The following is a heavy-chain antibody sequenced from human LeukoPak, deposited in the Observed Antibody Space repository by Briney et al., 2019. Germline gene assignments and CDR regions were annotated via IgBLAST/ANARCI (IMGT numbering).Heavy chain of an antibody. V-gene: IGHV3-9*01. CDR2: ISWNSGSI. CDR1: GFTFDDYA. CDR3: AKALVYAIEGGLDY. Sequence: GGSLRLSCAASGFTFDDYAMHWVRQAPGKGLEWVSGISWNSGSIGYADSVKGRFTISRDNAKNSLYLQMNSLRAEDTALYYCAKALVYAIEGGLDYWGQGTPVTVSS. J-gene: IGHJ4*02. D-gene: IGHD2-8*01.